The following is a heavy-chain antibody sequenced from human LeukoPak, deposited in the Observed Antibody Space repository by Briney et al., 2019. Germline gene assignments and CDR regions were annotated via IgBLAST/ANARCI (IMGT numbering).Heavy chain of an antibody. CDR1: GYTFINYD. CDR2: INPNSDNT. CDR3: ARGTPRDCSGGSCYFEY. J-gene: IGHJ4*02. D-gene: IGHD2-15*01. V-gene: IGHV1-8*03. Sequence: SVQVSCKASGYTFINYDMNWVRLAPGQGLEWMGWINPNSDNTGYAQKFQGRVTITRDTSTSTVYMELSSLISEDTAVYYCARGTPRDCSGGSCYFEYWGQGTLVTVSS.